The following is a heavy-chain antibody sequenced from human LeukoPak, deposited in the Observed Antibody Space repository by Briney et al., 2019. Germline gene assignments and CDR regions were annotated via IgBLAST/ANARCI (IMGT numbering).Heavy chain of an antibody. Sequence: GGSLRLSCVASGFTFSSYWMAWVRQAPGKGLEWVANVKQDGSAKHYADSVKGRFSISRDNSKNSVYLQMDSLRAEDTALYYCARDNVGALDYWGNGTLVTVSS. CDR1: GFTFSSYW. V-gene: IGHV3-7*01. CDR2: VKQDGSAK. D-gene: IGHD1-26*01. J-gene: IGHJ4*01. CDR3: ARDNVGALDY.